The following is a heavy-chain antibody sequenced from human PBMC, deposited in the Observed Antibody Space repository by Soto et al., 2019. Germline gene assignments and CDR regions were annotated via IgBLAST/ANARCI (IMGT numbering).Heavy chain of an antibody. CDR2: IYWDDDI. V-gene: IGHV2-5*02. J-gene: IGHJ4*02. CDR1: GVSLSATGVG. CDR3: AHRRGGPPDV. Sequence: QNTLKESGPTLMKPTQTLTLTCTLSGVSLSATGVGVDWIRQPPGKALEWLALIYWDDDIRYSPSLKSRLTITKDTSKNQEVLTVTNMDPMDTATYYCAHRRGGPPDVWGQGSLVTVSS. D-gene: IGHD3-16*01.